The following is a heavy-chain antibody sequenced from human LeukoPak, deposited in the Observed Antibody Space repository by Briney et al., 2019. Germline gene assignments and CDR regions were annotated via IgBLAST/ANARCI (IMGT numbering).Heavy chain of an antibody. CDR3: ARDGLYYDYVWGSYRQGYYFDY. V-gene: IGHV3-7*01. D-gene: IGHD3-16*02. J-gene: IGHJ4*02. Sequence: PGGSLRLSCAASGFTFSSYWMSWVRQAPGKGLEWVANIKQDGSEKYYVDSVKGRFTISRDNAKNSLYLQVNSLRAEDTAVYYCARDGLYYDYVWGSYRQGYYFDYWGQGTLVTVSS. CDR1: GFTFSSYW. CDR2: IKQDGSEK.